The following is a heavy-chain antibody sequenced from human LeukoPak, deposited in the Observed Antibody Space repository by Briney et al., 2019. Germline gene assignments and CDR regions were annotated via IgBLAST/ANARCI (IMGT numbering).Heavy chain of an antibody. V-gene: IGHV1-24*01. J-gene: IGHJ6*02. CDR1: GYTLTELS. CDR3: ATAVPVAAAGSGSVNYYYGMDV. CDR2: FDPEDGET. D-gene: IGHD6-13*01. Sequence: ASVKVSCKVSGYTLTELSMHWVRQAPGKGLEWMGGFDPEDGETIYAQKFQGRVTMTEDTSTDTAYMELSSLRSEDTAVYYCATAVPVAAAGSGSVNYYYGMDVWGQGTTVTVSS.